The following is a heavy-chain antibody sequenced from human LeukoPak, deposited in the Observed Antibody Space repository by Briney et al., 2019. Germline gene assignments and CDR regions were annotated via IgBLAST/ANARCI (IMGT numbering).Heavy chain of an antibody. J-gene: IGHJ4*02. CDR3: ARETEPFGYSYGYDY. D-gene: IGHD5-18*01. Sequence: QPGGSLRLSCAASGFTFSNYAMHWVRQAPGKGLEWVAVISYDGSNKYYADSVKGRFTISRHNSKNTLYLQMNSLRAEDTAVYYCARETEPFGYSYGYDYWGQGTLVTVSS. CDR2: ISYDGSNK. CDR1: GFTFSNYA. V-gene: IGHV3-30*04.